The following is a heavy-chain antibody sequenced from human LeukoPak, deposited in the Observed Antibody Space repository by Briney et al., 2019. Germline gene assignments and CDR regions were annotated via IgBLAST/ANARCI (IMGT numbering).Heavy chain of an antibody. CDR3: ARQTGSGLFTLP. V-gene: IGHV4-39*01. Sequence: SETLSLTCTVSGVSISSSNSYWGWLRQPPGRGLEWIGSIYYTGNTYYNASLKSRVTVSIDTSKSQISLRLTSVAATDTAMYYCARQTGSGLFTLPGGQGTLVTVSS. D-gene: IGHD3/OR15-3a*01. J-gene: IGHJ4*02. CDR2: IYYTGNT. CDR1: GVSISSSNSY.